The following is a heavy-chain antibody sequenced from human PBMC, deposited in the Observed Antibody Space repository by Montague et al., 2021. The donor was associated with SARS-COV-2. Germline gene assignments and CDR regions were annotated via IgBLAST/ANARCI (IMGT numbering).Heavy chain of an antibody. D-gene: IGHD1-26*01. Sequence: SLRLSCAASGFTFQTYAMNWVRQAPGKGLEWVAVIGGSGDKTHYAASVKGRFTISRDDSESTLYLQMNSLRADDTAVYYCVKGCSGNYWVYFDSWGQGTLVTVSS. CDR3: VKGCSGNYWVYFDS. CDR2: IGGSGDKT. J-gene: IGHJ4*02. V-gene: IGHV3-23*01. CDR1: GFTFQTYA.